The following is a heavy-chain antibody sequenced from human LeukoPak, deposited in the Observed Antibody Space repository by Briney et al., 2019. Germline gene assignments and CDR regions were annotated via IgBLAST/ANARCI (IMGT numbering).Heavy chain of an antibody. V-gene: IGHV1-2*02. CDR3: ARADRLHGGPYLIGP. CDR1: GYSFTDYY. Sequence: SVKVSCKASGYSFTDYYMHWVRQAPGQGLDWMGWINPNSGGTNSAQKFQGRVTMTRDTSITTVYMEVSWLTSDDTAIYYCARADRLHGGPYLIGPWGQGTLVTVSS. D-gene: IGHD2-21*01. J-gene: IGHJ5*02. CDR2: INPNSGGT.